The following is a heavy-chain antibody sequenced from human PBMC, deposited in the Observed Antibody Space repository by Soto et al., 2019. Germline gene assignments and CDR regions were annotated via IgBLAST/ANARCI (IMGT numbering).Heavy chain of an antibody. CDR2: INHSGST. CDR3: ARGGDWMRN. V-gene: IGHV4-34*01. J-gene: IGHJ4*02. Sequence: QVQLQQWGAGLLKPSETLSLTCAVYGESFSGYYWSWIRQPPGKGLEWIGEINHSGSTNYNPSLKSRVTISLDPSKNQFSLKLSSVTAADTAIYYCARGGDWMRNWGQGTLVTVSS. D-gene: IGHD2-21*02. CDR1: GESFSGYY.